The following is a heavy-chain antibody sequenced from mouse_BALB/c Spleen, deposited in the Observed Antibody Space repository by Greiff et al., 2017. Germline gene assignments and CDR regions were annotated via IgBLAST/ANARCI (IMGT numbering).Heavy chain of an antibody. CDR2: INPGSGGT. CDR3: AINWAKGYFDY. J-gene: IGHJ2*01. V-gene: IGHV1-54*01. CDR1: GYAFTNYL. Sequence: VQLQQSGAELVRPGTSVKVSCKASGYAFTNYLIEWVKQRPGQGLEWIGVINPGSGGTNYNEKFKGKATLTADKSSSTAYMQLSSLTSDDSAVYFCAINWAKGYFDYWGQGTTLTVSS. D-gene: IGHD4-1*01.